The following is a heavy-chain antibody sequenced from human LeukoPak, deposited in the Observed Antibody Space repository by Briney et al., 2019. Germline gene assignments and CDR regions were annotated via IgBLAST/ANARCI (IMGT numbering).Heavy chain of an antibody. Sequence: ASVKVSCKASGYTFTGYYMHWVRQAPGQGLEWMGWINPNSGGTNYAQKFQSWVTMTRDTSISTAYMELSRLRSDDTAVYYCAREYCSSTSCFDYFDYWGQGTLVTVSS. CDR2: INPNSGGT. CDR3: AREYCSSTSCFDYFDY. D-gene: IGHD2-2*01. CDR1: GYTFTGYY. J-gene: IGHJ4*02. V-gene: IGHV1-2*04.